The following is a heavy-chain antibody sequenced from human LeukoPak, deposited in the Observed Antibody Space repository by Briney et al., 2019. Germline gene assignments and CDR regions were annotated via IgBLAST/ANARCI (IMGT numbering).Heavy chain of an antibody. Sequence: PSETLSLACAVYGGSFSGYYWSWIRQPPGKGLEWIGEINHSGSTNYNPSLKSRVTISVDTSKNQFSLKLSSVIAADTAVYYCARAGSGWYPFDYWGQGTLVTVSS. V-gene: IGHV4-34*01. CDR1: GGSFSGYY. J-gene: IGHJ4*02. CDR2: INHSGST. CDR3: ARAGSGWYPFDY. D-gene: IGHD6-19*01.